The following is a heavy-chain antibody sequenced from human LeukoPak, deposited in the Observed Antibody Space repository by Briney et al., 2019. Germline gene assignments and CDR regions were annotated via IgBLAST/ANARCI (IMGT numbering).Heavy chain of an antibody. D-gene: IGHD6-13*01. Sequence: GESLKISCKGSGYSFTSYWIGWVRQMPGKGLEWMGIIYPGDSDTRYSPSFQGQVTISADESISTAYLQWSSLKASDTAMYYCARQGRIAAAGTPDLDFDYWGQGTLVTVSS. J-gene: IGHJ4*02. CDR1: GYSFTSYW. V-gene: IGHV5-51*01. CDR3: ARQGRIAAAGTPDLDFDY. CDR2: IYPGDSDT.